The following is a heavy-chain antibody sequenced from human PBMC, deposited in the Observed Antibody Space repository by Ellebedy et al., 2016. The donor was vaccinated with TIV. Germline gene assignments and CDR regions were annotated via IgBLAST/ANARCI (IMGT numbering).Heavy chain of an antibody. J-gene: IGHJ4*02. CDR1: GYTFTSYG. CDR2: ISAYNGNT. D-gene: IGHD6-19*01. Sequence: ASVKVSXXASGYTFTSYGISWVRQAPGQGLEWMGWISAYNGNTNYAQKLQGRVTITADKSTSTAYMELSSLRSEDTAVYYCAGGLQWLVAKFDYWGQGTLVTVSS. CDR3: AGGLQWLVAKFDY. V-gene: IGHV1-18*01.